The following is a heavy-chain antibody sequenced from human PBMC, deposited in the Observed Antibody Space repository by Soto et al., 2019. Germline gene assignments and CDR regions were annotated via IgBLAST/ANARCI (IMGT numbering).Heavy chain of an antibody. CDR1: GGTFSSLA. V-gene: IGHV1-69*06. J-gene: IGHJ4*02. CDR2: LVPVFGTA. CDR3: ARSPGVFDY. D-gene: IGHD3-10*01. Sequence: QVQLVQSGAEVKKPGSSVKVSCKASGGTFSSLAISWVRQAPGQGLEWMGGLVPVFGTANYAQKFQDRVTITADKSTRTYYMELSSLRSEDTAVYYCARSPGVFDYWGQGTLVTVSS.